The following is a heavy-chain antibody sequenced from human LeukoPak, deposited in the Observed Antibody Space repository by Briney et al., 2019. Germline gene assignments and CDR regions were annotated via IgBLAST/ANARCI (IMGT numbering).Heavy chain of an antibody. V-gene: IGHV3-48*01. CDR3: ASDPQLGYCSGGSCYSTWFDP. Sequence: GGSQRLSCAASGFTFSGYTMSWVRQAPGEGLEWVSYISNISSKVSYADSVKGRYTISRDNAKNSLYLQMNSLRAEDTAVYYCASDPQLGYCSGGSCYSTWFDPWGQGTLVTVPS. CDR1: GFTFSGYT. CDR2: ISNISSKV. D-gene: IGHD2-15*01. J-gene: IGHJ5*02.